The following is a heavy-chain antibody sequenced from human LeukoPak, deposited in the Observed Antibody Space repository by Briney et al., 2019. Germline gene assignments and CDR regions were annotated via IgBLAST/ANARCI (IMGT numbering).Heavy chain of an antibody. D-gene: IGHD6-19*01. CDR1: GFAFDEHG. Sequence: PGGSLRLSCTASGFAFDEHGMSWVRQAPGKGLEWVSAISGSGGSTYYADSVKGRFTISRDNSKNTLYLQMNSLRAEDTAVYYCAWLDPGFDYWGQGTLVTVSS. V-gene: IGHV3-23*01. J-gene: IGHJ4*02. CDR2: ISGSGGST. CDR3: AWLDPGFDY.